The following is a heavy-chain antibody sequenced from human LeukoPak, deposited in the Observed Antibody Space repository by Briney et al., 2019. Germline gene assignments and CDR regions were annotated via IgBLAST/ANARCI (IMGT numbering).Heavy chain of an antibody. V-gene: IGHV3-23*01. CDR2: ISDSGGST. CDR1: GITLSNYG. Sequence: GGSLRLSCAVSGITLSNYGMSWVRQAPGKGLEWVAGISDSGGSTNYADSVKGRFTISRDNPKNTLYLQMNSLRAEDTAVYFCARRGVVIRVILVGYHKEAYYFDSWGQGALVTVSS. CDR3: ARRGVVIRVILVGYHKEAYYFDS. D-gene: IGHD3-22*01. J-gene: IGHJ4*02.